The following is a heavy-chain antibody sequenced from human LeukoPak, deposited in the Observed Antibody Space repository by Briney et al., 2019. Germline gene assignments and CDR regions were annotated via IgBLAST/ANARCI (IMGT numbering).Heavy chain of an antibody. Sequence: GASVKVSCKASGYSFTGYYIHWVRQAPGQGLEWMGWINPDSGITNYAQKSQDRVTMTRDTSISTASMELSRLRSDDTAVYYCARVNKMRSGILMGFDPWGQGTLVTVSS. CDR1: GYSFTGYY. CDR3: ARVNKMRSGILMGFDP. CDR2: INPDSGIT. V-gene: IGHV1-2*02. J-gene: IGHJ5*02. D-gene: IGHD3-10*01.